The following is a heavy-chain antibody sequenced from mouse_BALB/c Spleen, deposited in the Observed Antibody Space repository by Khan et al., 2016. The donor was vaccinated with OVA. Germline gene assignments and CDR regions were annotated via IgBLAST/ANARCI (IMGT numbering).Heavy chain of an antibody. Sequence: QVTLKESGPGILQPSQTLSLTCSFSGFSLSSSGMGVSWIRQPSGKGLEWLAHIYWDDDKRYNPSMKSRLTISKDTSSHQVFLKITSVDTADTATYYCARTVWLLDFAMDYWGQGTSVTVSS. V-gene: IGHV8-12*01. J-gene: IGHJ4*01. D-gene: IGHD2-3*01. CDR3: ARTVWLLDFAMDY. CDR2: IYWDDDK. CDR1: GFSLSSSGMG.